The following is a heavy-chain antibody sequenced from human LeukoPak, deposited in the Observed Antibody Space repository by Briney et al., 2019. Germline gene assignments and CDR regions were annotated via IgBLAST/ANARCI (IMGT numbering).Heavy chain of an antibody. Sequence: GASPKISCKVSGYSFTTNSIGWVRKFPGKGWGWMGIIYPGDSGPTYRPSFQGQVTISVAKSITTAYLQWSSLQASDTAMYYCGMSGDRVPLQDDVFDVWGQGTMVTVST. CDR1: GYSFTTNS. CDR2: IYPGDSGP. CDR3: GMSGDRVPLQDDVFDV. D-gene: IGHD1-26*01. V-gene: IGHV5-51*01. J-gene: IGHJ3*01.